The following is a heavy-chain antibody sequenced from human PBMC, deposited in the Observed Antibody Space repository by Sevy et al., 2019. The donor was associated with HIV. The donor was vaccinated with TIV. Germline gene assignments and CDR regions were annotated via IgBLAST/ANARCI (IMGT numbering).Heavy chain of an antibody. CDR2: IYHSGST. Sequence: SETLSLTCTVSGDSMNGNYWSWIRQPPGTGLEWIGYIYHSGSTNYNASLKSRLTISVDTSKNQFFLNLLSVTAADTAVYYCARDRGSYFHYWGQGTLVTVSS. D-gene: IGHD3-10*01. CDR3: ARDRGSYFHY. CDR1: GDSMNGNY. V-gene: IGHV4-59*01. J-gene: IGHJ4*02.